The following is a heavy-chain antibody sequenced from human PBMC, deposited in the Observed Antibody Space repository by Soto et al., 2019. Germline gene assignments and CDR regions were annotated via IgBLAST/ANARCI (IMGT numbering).Heavy chain of an antibody. J-gene: IGHJ3*02. CDR2: IKQDGSEK. CDR3: SRERYCVSATCYVGYAFDI. V-gene: IGHV3-7*01. D-gene: IGHD2-2*01. CDR1: GFTFRNYW. Sequence: EVQLVESGGGLVQPGGALRLSCAASGFTFRNYWMSWVRQAPGKGLEWVASIKQDGSEKYFVDSVKGRFTISRDNAKNSVYLQMTSLRAEDTAVYYCSRERYCVSATCYVGYAFDIWGQGTMVTVSS.